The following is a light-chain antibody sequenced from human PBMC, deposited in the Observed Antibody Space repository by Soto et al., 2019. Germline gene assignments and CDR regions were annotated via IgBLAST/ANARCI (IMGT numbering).Light chain of an antibody. Sequence: DIQMTQSPSTLSASAGDRVTITCRASQNIDMCLAWYQQKPGQAPSLLIYRASSLQSGVPSRFSGSGSGTEFTLTISSLQPDDFATYYCQQSITYPWTFGQGTKVDIK. CDR3: QQSITYPWT. J-gene: IGKJ1*01. CDR2: RAS. CDR1: QNIDMC. V-gene: IGKV1-5*03.